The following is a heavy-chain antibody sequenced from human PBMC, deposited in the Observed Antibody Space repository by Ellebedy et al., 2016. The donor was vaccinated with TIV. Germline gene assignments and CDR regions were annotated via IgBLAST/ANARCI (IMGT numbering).Heavy chain of an antibody. Sequence: AASVKVSCKASGYTFTGYYMHWVRQAPGQGLEWMGWINPNSGGTNYAQKFQGRVTMTRDTSISTAYMELSRLRSDDTAVYYCASWPLGDILTGPYFDYWGQGTLVTVSS. D-gene: IGHD3-9*01. CDR2: INPNSGGT. J-gene: IGHJ4*02. V-gene: IGHV1-2*02. CDR1: GYTFTGYY. CDR3: ASWPLGDILTGPYFDY.